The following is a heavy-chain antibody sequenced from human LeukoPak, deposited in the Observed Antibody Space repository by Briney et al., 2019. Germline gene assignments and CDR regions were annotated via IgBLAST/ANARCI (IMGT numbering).Heavy chain of an antibody. D-gene: IGHD2/OR15-2a*01. V-gene: IGHV4-38-2*02. CDR3: ARASVSARHTLAVAF. J-gene: IGHJ4*02. CDR1: GYSISSGYY. Sequence: PSETLSLTCSVSGYSISSGYYWGWIRQPPGKGLEWIASIYDSGNTFYNPSLKSRVTISEDSSKNQFSLKLSSVTVADTAVYYCARASVSARHTLAVAFWGQGTLVTVSS. CDR2: IYDSGNT.